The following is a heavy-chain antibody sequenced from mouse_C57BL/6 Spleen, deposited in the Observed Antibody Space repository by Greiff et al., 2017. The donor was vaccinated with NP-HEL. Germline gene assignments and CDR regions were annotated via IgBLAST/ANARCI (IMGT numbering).Heavy chain of an antibody. CDR1: GYTFTSYW. Sequence: VQLQQPGAERVRPGTSVKLSCKASGYTFTSYWRHWVRQRPGQGLEWIGVIDPSDRYTNYDQKVKGKATLPVDTSSSTADMQLSSRTSEDSAVYYCARGGILYFDYWGKGTTRTVSS. CDR3: ARGGILYFDY. J-gene: IGHJ2*01. CDR2: IDPSDRYT. V-gene: IGHV1-59*01. D-gene: IGHD2-14*01.